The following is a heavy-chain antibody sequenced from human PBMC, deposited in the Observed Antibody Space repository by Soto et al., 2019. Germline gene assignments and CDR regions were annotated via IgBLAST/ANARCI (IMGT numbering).Heavy chain of an antibody. J-gene: IGHJ5*02. CDR2: IYYSGST. D-gene: IGHD5-12*01. CDR1: VGSISSGGYY. CDR3: ARDYRGYSGYDTLERGWFEA. Sequence: PSETLSLTCTFSVGSISSGGYYWSWIRQHPWKGLEWIGYIYYSGSTYYNPSLKSRVTISVDTSKNQFSLKLSSVTAADTAVYYCARDYRGYSGYDTLERGWFEAWGQGTTVIVS. V-gene: IGHV4-31*03.